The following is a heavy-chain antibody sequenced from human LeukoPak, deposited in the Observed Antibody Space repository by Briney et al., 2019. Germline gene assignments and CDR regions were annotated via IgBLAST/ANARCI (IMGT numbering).Heavy chain of an antibody. CDR3: ARDTDWSFDY. J-gene: IGHJ4*02. D-gene: IGHD2-21*01. CDR1: GFTLSGYS. V-gene: IGHV3-48*01. Sequence: PGGSLRLSCAASGFTLSGYSMNWVRQAPGKGPEWISYINNDRSSIADSVKGRFIISRDTAENSLFLQMNSLRVEDTALYYCARDTDWSFDYWGQGTLVTVSS. CDR2: INNDRSS.